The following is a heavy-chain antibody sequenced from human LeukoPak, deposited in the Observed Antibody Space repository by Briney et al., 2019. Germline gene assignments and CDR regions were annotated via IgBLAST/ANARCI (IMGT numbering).Heavy chain of an antibody. CDR2: ISYSGST. D-gene: IGHD6-6*01. CDR1: GGSISSSTYY. V-gene: IGHV4-39*07. CDR3: ARGSSSLQSRYYYYMDV. Sequence: SETLSLTCTVSGGSISSSTYYWGWIRQPPGKGLEWIGSISYSGSTYYNPSLKSRVTISVDTSKNQFSLKLSSVTAADTAVYYCARGSSSLQSRYYYYMDVWGKGTTVTVSS. J-gene: IGHJ6*03.